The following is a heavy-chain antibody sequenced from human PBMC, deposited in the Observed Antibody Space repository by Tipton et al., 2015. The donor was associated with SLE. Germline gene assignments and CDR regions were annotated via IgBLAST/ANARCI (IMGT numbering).Heavy chain of an antibody. CDR2: IYYSGST. CDR1: GGSISSSSYY. Sequence: TLSLTCTVSGGSISSSSYYWGWIRQPPGKGLEWIGSIYYSGSTYYNPSLRSRVTISVDTSKNQFSLKLSYVTAADTAMYYCALLGRSLDYWGQGTLVTVSS. V-gene: IGHV4-39*01. J-gene: IGHJ4*02. CDR3: ALLGRSLDY.